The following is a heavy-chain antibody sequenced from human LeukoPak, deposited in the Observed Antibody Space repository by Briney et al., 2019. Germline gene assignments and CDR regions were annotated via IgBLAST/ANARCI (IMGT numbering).Heavy chain of an antibody. CDR2: IYYSGST. V-gene: IGHV4-59*01. Sequence: SETLSLTCTVSGGSISSYYWSWIRQPPGKGLEWIGYIYYSGSTNYNPSLKSRVTISVDTSKNQFSLKLSSVTAADTAVYYCVRSAYSSSWTWFDPWGQGTLVTVSS. D-gene: IGHD6-13*01. CDR1: GGSISSYY. J-gene: IGHJ5*02. CDR3: VRSAYSSSWTWFDP.